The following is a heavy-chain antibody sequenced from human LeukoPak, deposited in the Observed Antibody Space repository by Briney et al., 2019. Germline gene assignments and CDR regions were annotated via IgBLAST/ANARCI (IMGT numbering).Heavy chain of an antibody. Sequence: SETLSLTCAVYGGSSSGYYWSWIRQPPGKGLEWVGEINHSGSTNYNPSLKSRVTISVDTSKNQFSLKLSSVTAADTAVYYCARIQTTVTNLYYYYYGMDVWGKGTTVTVSS. CDR1: GGSSSGYY. CDR2: INHSGST. V-gene: IGHV4-34*01. J-gene: IGHJ6*04. CDR3: ARIQTTVTNLYYYYYGMDV. D-gene: IGHD4-17*01.